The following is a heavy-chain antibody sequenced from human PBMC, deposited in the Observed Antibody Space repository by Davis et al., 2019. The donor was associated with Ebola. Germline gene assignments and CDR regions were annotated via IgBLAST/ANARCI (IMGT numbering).Heavy chain of an antibody. CDR3: ARDLLGIQVW. V-gene: IGHV3-7*03. J-gene: IGHJ4*02. Sequence: GESLKISCAASGFTFSSYWMSWVRQAPGKGLEWVANIKQDESEKYYVDSVKGRFTISRDNAKNSLYLQMNSLRAEDTAVYYCARDLLGIQVWWGQGTLVTVSS. CDR1: GFTFSSYW. D-gene: IGHD5-18*01. CDR2: IKQDESEK.